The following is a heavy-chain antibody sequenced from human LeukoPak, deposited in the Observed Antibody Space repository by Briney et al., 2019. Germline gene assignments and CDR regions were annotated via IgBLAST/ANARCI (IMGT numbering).Heavy chain of an antibody. CDR1: SGSISGYY. D-gene: IGHD3-3*01. Sequence: SETLSLTCTVSSGSISGYYWSWIRQPAGKGLEWIGRIYTSGSTNYNPSLKSRVTMSVDTSENQFSLKLSSVTAADTAVYYCARVVVFGVVSSDYYYYYMDVWGKGTTVTVSS. V-gene: IGHV4-4*07. J-gene: IGHJ6*03. CDR2: IYTSGST. CDR3: ARVVVFGVVSSDYYYYYMDV.